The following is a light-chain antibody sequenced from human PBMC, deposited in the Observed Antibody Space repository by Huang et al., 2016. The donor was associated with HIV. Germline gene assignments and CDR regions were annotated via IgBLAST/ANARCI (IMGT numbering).Light chain of an antibody. V-gene: IGKV1-9*01. CDR3: QQLNNYPLT. CDR2: TAS. Sequence: IQLTQSPSSLSASVGDRVTITCRASQGISTYLAWYQQKPGKAPNLLIYTASTLQTGVPSRFSGSGSGTDFTLTIGSLQPEDFATYYCQQLNNYPLTFGGGTKVEIK. CDR1: QGISTY. J-gene: IGKJ4*01.